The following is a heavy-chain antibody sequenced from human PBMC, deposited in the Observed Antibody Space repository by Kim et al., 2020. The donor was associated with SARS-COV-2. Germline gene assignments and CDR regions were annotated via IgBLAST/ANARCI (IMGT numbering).Heavy chain of an antibody. D-gene: IGHD6-19*01. V-gene: IGHV1-69*01. CDR3: ATLVVAVACTLAAVDY. Sequence: KFQGRVTITADESTSTAYMELSSLRSEDTAVYYCATLVVAVACTLAAVDYWGQGTLVTVSS. J-gene: IGHJ4*02.